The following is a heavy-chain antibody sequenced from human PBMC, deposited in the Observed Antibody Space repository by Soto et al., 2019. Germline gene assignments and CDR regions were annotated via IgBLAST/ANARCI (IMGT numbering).Heavy chain of an antibody. Sequence: EVQLVESGGGLVQPGGSLRLSCAASGFTFSSYAMHWVRQAPGKGLEYVSAISRNGGSTYYANSVKGRFTISRNNSKNTLYLQMGSLRAEDMAVYYCARDRSSGWTNYYYYYMDVWGKGTTVTVSS. V-gene: IGHV3-64*01. J-gene: IGHJ6*03. CDR1: GFTFSSYA. CDR2: ISRNGGST. D-gene: IGHD6-19*01. CDR3: ARDRSSGWTNYYYYYMDV.